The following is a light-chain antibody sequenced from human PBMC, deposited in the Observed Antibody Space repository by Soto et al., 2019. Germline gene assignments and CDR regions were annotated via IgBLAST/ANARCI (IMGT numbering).Light chain of an antibody. V-gene: IGKV1-5*01. CDR1: QSVSSW. CDR2: DAS. CDR3: QQYHIYWT. Sequence: DIQMTQSPSILSASVGDRVTITCRASQSVSSWLAWYQQRPGKAPKLLIYDASTLTSGVPSRFSGSGSGTEFTLTISRLQPDDFATYYCQQYHIYWTFGQGTTGDIK. J-gene: IGKJ1*01.